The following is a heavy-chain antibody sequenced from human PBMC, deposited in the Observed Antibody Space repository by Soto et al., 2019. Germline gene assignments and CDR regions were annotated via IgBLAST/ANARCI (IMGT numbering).Heavy chain of an antibody. Sequence: GGSLRLSCASSGLHFSSYAMHWVRQATGKGLEWVAVISYDGSNKYYADSVKGRFTISRDNSKNTLYLQMNSLRTEDTAVYYCASPLWRDDYNWGYFDLWGRGTLVTV. V-gene: IGHV3-30-3*01. J-gene: IGHJ2*01. CDR2: ISYDGSNK. CDR3: ASPLWRDDYNWGYFDL. D-gene: IGHD4-4*01. CDR1: GLHFSSYA.